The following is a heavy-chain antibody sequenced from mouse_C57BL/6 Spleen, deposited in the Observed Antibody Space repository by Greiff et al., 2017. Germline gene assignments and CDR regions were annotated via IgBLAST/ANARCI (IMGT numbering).Heavy chain of an antibody. CDR3: ASNWDELDY. CDR2: INPNNGGT. CDR1: GYTFTDYY. D-gene: IGHD4-1*02. J-gene: IGHJ2*01. Sequence: VQLQQSGPELVKPGASVKISCKASGYTFTDYYMNWVMQSHGKSLEWIGDINPNNGGTSYNQKFKGKATLTVDKSSSTAYMELRSLTSEDSAVYYCASNWDELDYWGQGTTLTVSS. V-gene: IGHV1-26*01.